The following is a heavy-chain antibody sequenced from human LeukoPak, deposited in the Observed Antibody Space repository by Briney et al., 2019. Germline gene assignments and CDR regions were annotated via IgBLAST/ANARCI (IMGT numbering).Heavy chain of an antibody. Sequence: KESGPTLVKPTQTLTLTCTFSGFSLSTSGVGVGWFRQPPGKALEWLALIYWDDDKRYSPSLKSRLTITKDTSKNQVVLTMTNMDPVDTATYYCAHSLRGYCSGGSCYPGYFDYWGQGTLVTVSS. CDR2: IYWDDDK. CDR1: GFSLSTSGVG. V-gene: IGHV2-5*02. J-gene: IGHJ4*02. D-gene: IGHD2-15*01. CDR3: AHSLRGYCSGGSCYPGYFDY.